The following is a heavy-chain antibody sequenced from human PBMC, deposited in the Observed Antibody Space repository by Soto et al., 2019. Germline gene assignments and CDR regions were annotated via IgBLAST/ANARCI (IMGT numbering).Heavy chain of an antibody. J-gene: IGHJ6*02. V-gene: IGHV3-30*18. Sequence: QAQLVESGGGVVQPGTSLRLSCTASGFTFSSYAMHWVRQAPGKGLEWVAVISFDENTIYYVDSVKGRFTISIDNSQNTLFLQMNILRTEYTAVYDCAKGKQFSHFHGVNVWGQGTTVIVSS. CDR3: AKGKQFSHFHGVNV. CDR1: GFTFSSYA. CDR2: ISFDENTI. D-gene: IGHD4-17*01.